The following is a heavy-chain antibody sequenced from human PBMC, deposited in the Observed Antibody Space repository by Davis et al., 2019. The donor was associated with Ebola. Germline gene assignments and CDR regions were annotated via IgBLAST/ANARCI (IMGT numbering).Heavy chain of an antibody. V-gene: IGHV1-46*01. D-gene: IGHD2-15*01. CDR2: INLSGGST. Sequence: AASVKVSCKASGYTFTSYYMHWVRQAPGQGLEWMGIINLSGGSTSYAQKFQGRVTMTRDTSTSTVYMELSSLRSEDTAVYYCGRGGGIGYYGMDVWGQGTTVTVSS. J-gene: IGHJ6*02. CDR3: GRGGGIGYYGMDV. CDR1: GYTFTSYY.